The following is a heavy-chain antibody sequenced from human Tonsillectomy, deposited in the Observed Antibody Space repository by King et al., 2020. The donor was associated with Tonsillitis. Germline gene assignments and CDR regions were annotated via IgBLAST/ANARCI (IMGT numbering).Heavy chain of an antibody. Sequence: QLVQSVAEVKKPGASVKVSCKASGYTFTSDYMHWVRQPPGQGLGWRGIINPSGGSTSYAQKFQGRVTMTRDTPTSTVYIELSSLRSEDTAVYYCARDRIYDSSGPLVPCDYWGQGTLVTVSS. D-gene: IGHD3-22*01. CDR3: ARDRIYDSSGPLVPCDY. J-gene: IGHJ4*02. V-gene: IGHV1-46*01. CDR2: INPSGGST. CDR1: GYTFTSDY.